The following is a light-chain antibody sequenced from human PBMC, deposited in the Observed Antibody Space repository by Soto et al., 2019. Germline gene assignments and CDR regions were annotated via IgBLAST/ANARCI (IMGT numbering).Light chain of an antibody. Sequence: QSVLTQPPSVSGAPGQRVTISCTGSSSNIGAGYDVHWYQQLPGTAPKLLIYGNSNRPSGVPDRFSGSKSGTSASLAITGLQGEDGADYYCQPYASSLCGYVFGTGTKLTVL. CDR2: GNS. J-gene: IGLJ1*01. CDR3: QPYASSLCGYV. V-gene: IGLV1-40*01. CDR1: SSNIGAGYD.